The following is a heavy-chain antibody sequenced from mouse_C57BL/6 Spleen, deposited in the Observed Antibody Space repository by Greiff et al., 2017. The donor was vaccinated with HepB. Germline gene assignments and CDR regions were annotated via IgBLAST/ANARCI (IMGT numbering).Heavy chain of an antibody. J-gene: IGHJ4*01. CDR1: GYTFTSYW. Sequence: VQLQQPGAELVKPGASVKLSCKASGYTFTSYWMQWVKQRPGQGLEWIGEIDPSDSYTNYNQKFKGKATVTVDTSSSTAYMQLSSLTSEDSAVYYCARKDYDYDYYAMDYWGQGTSVTVSS. CDR2: IDPSDSYT. V-gene: IGHV1-50*01. CDR3: ARKDYDYDYYAMDY. D-gene: IGHD2-4*01.